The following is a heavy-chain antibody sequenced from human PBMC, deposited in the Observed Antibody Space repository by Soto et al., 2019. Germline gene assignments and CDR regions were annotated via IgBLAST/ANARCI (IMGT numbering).Heavy chain of an antibody. CDR2: INPNSGDT. CDR1: RNTFTGYY. CDR3: ARARGYGDLDY. J-gene: IGHJ4*02. V-gene: IGHV1-2*02. D-gene: IGHD4-17*01. Sequence: QVQLVQSGAEVKKPGASVKVSCRASRNTFTGYYVHWVRQAPGQGLEWMGWINPNSGDTNSAQKFQGRVTMTRDTSISTAYMELSRLTSDDTAVYYCARARGYGDLDYWGQGTLVTVSS.